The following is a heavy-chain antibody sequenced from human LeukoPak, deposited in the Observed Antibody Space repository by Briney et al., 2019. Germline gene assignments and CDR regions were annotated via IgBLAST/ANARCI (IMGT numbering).Heavy chain of an antibody. D-gene: IGHD3-22*01. CDR3: ARDSSHYYDSSGYYSTSLDAFDI. J-gene: IGHJ3*02. CDR2: INPNSGGT. Sequence: ASVKVSCKASGYIFTDYYMHWVRQAPGQELGWMGRINPNSGGTNYAQKFQGWVTMTRDTSISTAYMELSRLRSDDTAVYYCARDSSHYYDSSGYYSTSLDAFDIWGQGTMVTVSS. V-gene: IGHV1-2*04. CDR1: GYIFTDYY.